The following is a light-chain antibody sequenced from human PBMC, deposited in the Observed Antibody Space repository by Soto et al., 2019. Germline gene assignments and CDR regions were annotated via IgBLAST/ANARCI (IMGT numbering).Light chain of an antibody. CDR3: QQYGSPLT. CDR2: GAS. Sequence: EVVLTQSPATLSLFPGERATLSCRASESTTSSLAWYQQKPGQAPRLLIYGASSRATGIPDRFSGSGSGTDFTLTISRLEPEDFAVYYCQQYGSPLTFGGGTKVDIK. CDR1: ESTTSS. J-gene: IGKJ4*01. V-gene: IGKV3-20*01.